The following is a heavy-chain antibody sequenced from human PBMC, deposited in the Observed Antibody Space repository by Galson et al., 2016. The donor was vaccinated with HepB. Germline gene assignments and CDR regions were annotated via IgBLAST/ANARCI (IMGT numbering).Heavy chain of an antibody. D-gene: IGHD6-19*01. CDR2: VSPNSGVV. Sequence: QSGAEVKKPGASVKVSCKASGYTFTAYEIHWVRQALGQGLEWMGRVSPNSGVVKYAQKLQGRVTMTRDMFVNTVYMELSRLTSDDTAVYFCARGREEWLVFDNWGQGSLVTVSS. CDR3: ARGREEWLVFDN. CDR1: GYTFTAYE. V-gene: IGHV1-2*02. J-gene: IGHJ4*02.